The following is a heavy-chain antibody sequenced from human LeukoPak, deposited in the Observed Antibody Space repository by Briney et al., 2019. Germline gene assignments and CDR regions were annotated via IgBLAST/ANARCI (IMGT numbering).Heavy chain of an antibody. J-gene: IGHJ6*02. D-gene: IGHD5-12*01. Sequence: GGSLRLSCAASGFTFSSYGMHWVRQAPGKGLEWVAVISHDGSNKYYADSVKGRFTISRDDAKNSLYLQMNSLRAEDTAVYYCARVHGYSGYDHYYYYGMDVWGQGTTVTVSS. CDR2: ISHDGSNK. CDR3: ARVHGYSGYDHYYYYGMDV. V-gene: IGHV3-30*03. CDR1: GFTFSSYG.